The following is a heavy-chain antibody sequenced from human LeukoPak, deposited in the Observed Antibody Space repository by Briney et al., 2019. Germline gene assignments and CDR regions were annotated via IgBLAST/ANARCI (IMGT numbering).Heavy chain of an antibody. Sequence: SVKVSCKASGGTFSSYAISWVRQAPGQGLEWMGGIIPIFGTANYAQKFQGRVTITADESTSTAYMELSSLRSEDTAVYYCATNLAYCGGDCYRPIDYWGQGTLVTVSS. V-gene: IGHV1-69*01. CDR2: IIPIFGTA. CDR3: ATNLAYCGGDCYRPIDY. D-gene: IGHD2-21*01. CDR1: GGTFSSYA. J-gene: IGHJ4*02.